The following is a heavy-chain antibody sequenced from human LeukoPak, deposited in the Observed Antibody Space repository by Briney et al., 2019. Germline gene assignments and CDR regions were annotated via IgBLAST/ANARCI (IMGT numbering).Heavy chain of an antibody. D-gene: IGHD3-22*01. V-gene: IGHV4-59*08. Sequence: SETLSLTCTVSGGSISSYYWSWIRQPPGKGLEWIWYIYYSGSTNYNPFLKSRVTISVDTSKNQFSLKLSSVTAADTAVYYCARNYCDSSGYLSIDYWGQGTLVTVSS. CDR3: ARNYCDSSGYLSIDY. J-gene: IGHJ4*02. CDR1: GGSISSYY. CDR2: IYYSGST.